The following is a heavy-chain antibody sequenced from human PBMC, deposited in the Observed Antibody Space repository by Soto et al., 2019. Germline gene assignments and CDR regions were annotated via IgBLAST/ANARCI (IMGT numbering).Heavy chain of an antibody. CDR3: ARAQWELLRGMGFDY. V-gene: IGHV4-59*01. CDR1: GGSISSYY. D-gene: IGHD1-26*01. Sequence: QVQLQESGPGLVKPSETLSLTCTVSGGSISSYYWSWIRQPPGKGLEWIGYIYYSGSTNYNPSLKSRFTTSVDTSKNQFSLKLSSVPAADTAVYYCARAQWELLRGMGFDYWGQGTLVTVSS. J-gene: IGHJ4*02. CDR2: IYYSGST.